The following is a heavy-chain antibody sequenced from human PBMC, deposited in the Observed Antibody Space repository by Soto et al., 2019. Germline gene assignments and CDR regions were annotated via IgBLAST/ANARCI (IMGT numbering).Heavy chain of an antibody. CDR3: ASGIAVAGVIQYYYYYGMDV. J-gene: IGHJ6*02. D-gene: IGHD6-19*01. Sequence: SETLSLTCTVSGGSISSSSYYWGWIRHPPGKGLEWIGSIYYSGSTYYNPSLKSRVTISVDTSKNQFSLKLSSVTAADTAVYYCASGIAVAGVIQYYYYYGMDVWGQGTTVTVSS. V-gene: IGHV4-39*01. CDR1: GGSISSSSYY. CDR2: IYYSGST.